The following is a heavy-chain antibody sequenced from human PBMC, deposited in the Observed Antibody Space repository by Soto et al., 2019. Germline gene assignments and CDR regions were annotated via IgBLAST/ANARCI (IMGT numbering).Heavy chain of an antibody. V-gene: IGHV5-10-1*01. CDR3: ASYNYYYYGMDV. CDR1: GYSFTSYW. J-gene: IGHJ6*02. CDR2: IDPSESYT. Sequence: PGESLKISCKVSGYSFTSYWISWVRQMPGKGLEWMGRIDPSESYTNYSPSFQGHVTISADKSISTAYLQWSSLKASDTAMYYCASYNYYYYGMDVWGQGTTVTVSS. D-gene: IGHD3-10*01.